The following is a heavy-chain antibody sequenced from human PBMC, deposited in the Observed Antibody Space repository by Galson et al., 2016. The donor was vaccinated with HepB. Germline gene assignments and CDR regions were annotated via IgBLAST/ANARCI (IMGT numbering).Heavy chain of an antibody. V-gene: IGHV1-3*01. CDR1: GYSFTTYA. D-gene: IGHD5-24*01. J-gene: IGHJ5*02. CDR3: ARDGGKAAFRGGWVAPTWWFDP. Sequence: SVKVSCKASGYSFTTYAMDWVRQAPGQGLEWLGWINPRNGNTESSAKFQGRLTISRDTSASMFYMELSRLRSEDTAVYYCARDGGKAAFRGGWVAPTWWFDPWGQGTLVTVSA. CDR2: INPRNGNT.